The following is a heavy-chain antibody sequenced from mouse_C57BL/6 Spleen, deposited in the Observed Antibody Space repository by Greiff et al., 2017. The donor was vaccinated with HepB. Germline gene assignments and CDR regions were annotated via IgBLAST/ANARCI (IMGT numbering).Heavy chain of an antibody. V-gene: IGHV1-15*01. J-gene: IGHJ2*01. Sequence: QVQLQQSGAELVRPGASVTLSCKASGYTFTDYEMHWVKQTPVHGLEWIGAIDPETGGTAYNQKFKGKAILTADKSSSTAYMELRSLTSEDSAVYYCTREDYGSSYEDYWGQGTTLTVSS. CDR1: GYTFTDYE. CDR2: IDPETGGT. D-gene: IGHD1-1*01. CDR3: TREDYGSSYEDY.